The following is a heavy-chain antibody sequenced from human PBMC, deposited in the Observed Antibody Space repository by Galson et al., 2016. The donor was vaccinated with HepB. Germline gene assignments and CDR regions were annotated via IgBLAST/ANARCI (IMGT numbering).Heavy chain of an antibody. CDR2: IYRGGGT. Sequence: SLRLSCAASGFTVSNNYMRWIRQAPGKGLEWVSFIYRGGGTYYADSVRGRFTISRDNSKNTLYLQMNSLIVEDTAVYYCARGGNYAGSWGQGTLVTVSS. CDR1: GFTVSNNY. J-gene: IGHJ4*02. D-gene: IGHD3-16*01. V-gene: IGHV3-66*01. CDR3: ARGGNYAGS.